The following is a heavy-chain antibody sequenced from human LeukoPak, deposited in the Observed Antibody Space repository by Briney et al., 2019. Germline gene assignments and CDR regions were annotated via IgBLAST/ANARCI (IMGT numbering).Heavy chain of an antibody. V-gene: IGHV3-23*01. CDR3: AKDPVGYCSGGSCPGPFDY. Sequence: PGGSLRLSCAASGFTFSSYSMSCVRQAPGKGLECGSSISGSGVSTYYADSVKGRFTISRDNSKNTLYLQMNSLRVEDTDVYYCAKDPVGYCSGGSCPGPFDYWGQGTLVTVSS. CDR1: GFTFSSYS. D-gene: IGHD2-15*01. CDR2: ISGSGVST. J-gene: IGHJ4*02.